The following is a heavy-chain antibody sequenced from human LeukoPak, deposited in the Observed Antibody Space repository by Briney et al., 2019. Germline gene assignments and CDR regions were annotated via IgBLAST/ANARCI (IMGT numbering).Heavy chain of an antibody. Sequence: GGSLRLSCAASGFTFSSYAMHWVRQAPGKGLEWVAVISYDGSNKYYADSVKGRFTISRDNSKNTLYLQMNSLRAEDTAVYYCAGPSEPYSSGWYNYWGQGTLVTVSS. D-gene: IGHD6-19*01. V-gene: IGHV3-30-3*01. CDR2: ISYDGSNK. CDR3: AGPSEPYSSGWYNY. J-gene: IGHJ4*02. CDR1: GFTFSSYA.